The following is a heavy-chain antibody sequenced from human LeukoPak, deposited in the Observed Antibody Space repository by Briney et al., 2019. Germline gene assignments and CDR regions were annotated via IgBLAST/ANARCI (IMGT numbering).Heavy chain of an antibody. CDR3: AKEAKAATNWFDP. CDR1: GFTFSSYA. Sequence: GGSLRLSCAASGFTFSSYAMSWVRQAPGKGLEWVSAISFSGTNTYYADSVKGRFTISRDNLKNTLYLQMNSLGAEDTAVYFCAKEAKAATNWFDPWGQGTLVTVSS. D-gene: IGHD6-25*01. CDR2: ISFSGTNT. J-gene: IGHJ5*02. V-gene: IGHV3-23*01.